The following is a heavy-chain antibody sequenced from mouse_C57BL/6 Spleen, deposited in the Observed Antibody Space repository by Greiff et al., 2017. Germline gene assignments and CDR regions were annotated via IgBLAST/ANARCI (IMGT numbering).Heavy chain of an antibody. CDR2: IDPSDSYT. V-gene: IGHV1-50*01. D-gene: IGHD1-2*01. J-gene: IGHJ4*01. CDR1: GYTFPSYW. CDR3: ARRGTTAGSMDY. Sequence: QVQLQQSGAELVKPGASVKLSCKASGYTFPSYWMQWVKQRPGQGLEWIGEIDPSDSYTNYNQKFKGKATLTVDTSSSAAYMQLSSLTSEDSAVYYCARRGTTAGSMDYWGQGTSVTVSS.